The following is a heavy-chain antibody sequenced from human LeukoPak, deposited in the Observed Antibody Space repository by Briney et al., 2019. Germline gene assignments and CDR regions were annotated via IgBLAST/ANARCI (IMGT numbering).Heavy chain of an antibody. J-gene: IGHJ4*02. Sequence: PSETLSLTCTVSGGSISSYYWSWIRQPPGKGLEWIGYIYYSGSTNYNPSLKSRVTISVDTSKNQFSLKLSSVTAADTARVISSSWYGYFDYWGQGTLVTVSS. D-gene: IGHD6-13*01. CDR3: SSWYGYFDY. CDR2: IYYSGST. V-gene: IGHV4-59*01. CDR1: GGSISSYY.